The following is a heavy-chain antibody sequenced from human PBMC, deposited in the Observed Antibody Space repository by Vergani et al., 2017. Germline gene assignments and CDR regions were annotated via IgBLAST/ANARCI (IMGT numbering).Heavy chain of an antibody. CDR3: ARLNPYYDFWSGYYDYYYYYMDV. J-gene: IGHJ6*03. CDR2: IYYSGST. CDR1: GGSISSYY. V-gene: IGHV4-59*01. D-gene: IGHD3-3*01. Sequence: QVQLQESGPGLVKPSETLSLTCTVSGGSISSYYWSWIRQPPRKGLEWIVYIYYSGSTNYYPSLKSRVTISVDTSKNQFSLKLSSVTAADTAVYYCARLNPYYDFWSGYYDYYYYYMDVWGKGTTVTVSS.